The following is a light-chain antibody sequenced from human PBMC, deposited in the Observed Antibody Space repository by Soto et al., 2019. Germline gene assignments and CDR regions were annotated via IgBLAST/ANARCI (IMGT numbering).Light chain of an antibody. J-gene: IGLJ1*01. CDR1: SGHSSYA. V-gene: IGLV4-69*01. Sequence: QLVLTQSPSASASLGASVKFTCTLSSGHSSYAIAWHQQQPEKGPRYLMKLNSDGSHSKGDGIPDRFSGSSSGAERYLTISSLQSEDEAAYYCQTWGTGIHVFGTGTKVTVL. CDR3: QTWGTGIHV. CDR2: LNSDGSH.